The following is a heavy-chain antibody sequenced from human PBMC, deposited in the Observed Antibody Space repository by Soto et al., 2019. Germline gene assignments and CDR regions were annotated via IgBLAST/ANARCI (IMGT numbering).Heavy chain of an antibody. CDR1: GYTFTSYG. D-gene: IGHD3-3*01. V-gene: IGHV1-18*01. Sequence: ASVKVSCKASGYTFTSYGISWVRQAPGQGLDWMGGISTYNGNTNYAQKLQGRVTMTTDTSTSTAYMELRSLRSDDTAVYYCARDLDSRITIFGVVINFDYWGQGTLGTVSS. J-gene: IGHJ4*02. CDR2: ISTYNGNT. CDR3: ARDLDSRITIFGVVINFDY.